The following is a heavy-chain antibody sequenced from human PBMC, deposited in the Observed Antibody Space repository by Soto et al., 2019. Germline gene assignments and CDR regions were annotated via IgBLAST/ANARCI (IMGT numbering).Heavy chain of an antibody. D-gene: IGHD6-13*01. V-gene: IGHV3-21*01. CDR3: TRDASRDSSARGWFDP. Sequence: GGSLRLSCAASGFTFRSFTMNWVRQAPGKGLEWASTISSNSAYIYYTDALRGRFTISRDNAKNSLHLQMNSLRAEDTAVYYCTRDASRDSSARGWFDPWGPGTLVTVSS. CDR2: ISSNSAYI. J-gene: IGHJ5*02. CDR1: GFTFRSFT.